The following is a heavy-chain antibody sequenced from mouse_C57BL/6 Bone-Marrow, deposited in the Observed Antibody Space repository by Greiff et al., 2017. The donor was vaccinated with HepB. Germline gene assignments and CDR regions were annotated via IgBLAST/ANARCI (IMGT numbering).Heavy chain of an antibody. CDR3: ASINYFYAMDY. J-gene: IGHJ4*01. CDR1: EYEFPSHD. V-gene: IGHV5-2*01. CDR2: INSDGGST. D-gene: IGHD2-1*01. Sequence: DVHLVESGGGLVQPGESLKLSCESNEYEFPSHDMSWVRKTPEKRLELVAAINSDGGSTYYPDTMERRFIISRDNTKKTLYLQMSSLRSEDTALYYCASINYFYAMDYWGQGTSVTVSS.